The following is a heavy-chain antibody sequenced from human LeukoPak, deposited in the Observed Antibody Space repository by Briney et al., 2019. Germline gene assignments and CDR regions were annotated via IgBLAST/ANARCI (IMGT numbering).Heavy chain of an antibody. CDR2: IYYSGST. J-gene: IGHJ5*02. Sequence: PSETLSLTCTVSGGSISSGGYYWSWIRQHPGKGLEWIGYIYYSGSTYYNPSLKSRVTISVDTSKNQFSLKLSSVTAADTAVYYCARGRSYDSSGYSNPRVSSAKYNWFDPWGQGTLVTVSS. CDR3: ARGRSYDSSGYSNPRVSSAKYNWFDP. CDR1: GGSISSGGYY. D-gene: IGHD3-22*01. V-gene: IGHV4-31*03.